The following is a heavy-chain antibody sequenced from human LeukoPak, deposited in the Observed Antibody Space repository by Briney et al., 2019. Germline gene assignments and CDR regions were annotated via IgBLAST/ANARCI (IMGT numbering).Heavy chain of an antibody. CDR3: ARGGRHCSGGSCYPFWYFDL. CDR1: GGSVSSGSYY. J-gene: IGHJ2*01. V-gene: IGHV4-61*01. Sequence: SETLSLTCTVSGGSVSSGSYYWSWIRQPPGKGLEWIGYIYYSGSTNYNPSLKSRVTISVDTSKNQFSLKLSSVTAADSAVYFCARGGRHCSGGSCYPFWYFDLWGRGTLVTVSS. CDR2: IYYSGST. D-gene: IGHD2-15*01.